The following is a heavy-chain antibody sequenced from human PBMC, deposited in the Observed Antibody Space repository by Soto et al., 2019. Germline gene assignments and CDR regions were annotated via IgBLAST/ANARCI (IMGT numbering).Heavy chain of an antibody. CDR1: GFTFSRYW. CDR2: MNSDGSTT. CDR3: VRWGWDTAMYDC. J-gene: IGHJ4*02. V-gene: IGHV3-74*01. Sequence: EVQLVESGGGLVQPGGSLRLSCAASGFTFSRYWMLWVRQVPGKGLVWVSRMNSDGSTTNYADSVKGRFTISRDNAKNTLYLQMNSLIVEDTAVYYCVRWGWDTAMYDCWGQGTLVTVSS. D-gene: IGHD5-18*01.